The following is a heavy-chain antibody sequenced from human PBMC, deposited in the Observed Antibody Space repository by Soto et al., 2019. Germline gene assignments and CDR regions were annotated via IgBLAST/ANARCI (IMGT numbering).Heavy chain of an antibody. CDR2: INHSGST. D-gene: IGHD4-4*01. Sequence: NPSETLSLTCAVYGGSFSGYYWSWIRQPPGKGLEWIGEINHSGSTNYNPSLKSRVTISVDTSKNQFSLKLSSVTAADTAVYYCARRYTVTKGSGWFDPWGQGTLVTVSS. CDR1: GGSFSGYY. CDR3: ARRYTVTKGSGWFDP. V-gene: IGHV4-34*01. J-gene: IGHJ5*02.